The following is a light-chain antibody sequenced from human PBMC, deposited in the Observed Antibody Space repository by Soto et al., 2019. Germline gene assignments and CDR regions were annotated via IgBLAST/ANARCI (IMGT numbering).Light chain of an antibody. J-gene: IGKJ1*01. CDR3: QQYGSSPPWT. Sequence: EIVLTQSPGTLSLSPGERANLSCRASQSVDSSYLAWYQQKPGQAPRLLIYGASSRATGIPDRFSGGGSVTDFTLTICRLEPEDFAVYYCQQYGSSPPWTFGQGTKVEIK. CDR2: GAS. V-gene: IGKV3-20*01. CDR1: QSVDSSY.